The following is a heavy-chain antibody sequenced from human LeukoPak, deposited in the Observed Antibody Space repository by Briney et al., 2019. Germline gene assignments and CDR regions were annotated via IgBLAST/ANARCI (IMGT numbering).Heavy chain of an antibody. CDR2: FDPEDGET. Sequence: ASVKVSCKVSGYTLTELSMHWVRQAPGKGLEWMGGFDPEDGETIYAQKFQGRVTMTEDTSTDTAYMELSNLRSEDTAVYYCATEGIAVAGTPYWGQGTLVTVSS. CDR1: GYTLTELS. J-gene: IGHJ4*02. CDR3: ATEGIAVAGTPY. V-gene: IGHV1-24*01. D-gene: IGHD6-19*01.